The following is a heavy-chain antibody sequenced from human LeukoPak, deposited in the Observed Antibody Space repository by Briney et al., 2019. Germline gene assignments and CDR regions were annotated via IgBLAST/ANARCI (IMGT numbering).Heavy chain of an antibody. J-gene: IGHJ6*02. Sequence: GGSLGLSCAXSGFTFSSYAMSWVRQAPGKGLEWVSAISGSGGSTYYADSVKGRFTTSRDNSKNTLYLQMNSLRAEDTAVYYCAKEGMNGMDVWGQGTTVTVSS. CDR2: ISGSGGST. CDR1: GFTFSSYA. CDR3: AKEGMNGMDV. V-gene: IGHV3-23*01.